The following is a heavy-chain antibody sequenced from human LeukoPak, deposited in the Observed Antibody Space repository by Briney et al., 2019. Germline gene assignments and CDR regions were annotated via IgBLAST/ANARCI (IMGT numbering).Heavy chain of an antibody. CDR3: AITPGDCSGGSCYQYYFDY. Sequence: ASVKVSCKASGYTSTSYDINWVRQATGQGLEWMGWMNPNSGNTGYAQKFQGRVTMTRNTSISTAYMELSSLRSEDTAVYYCAITPGDCSGGSCYQYYFDYWGQGTLVTVSS. J-gene: IGHJ4*02. D-gene: IGHD2-15*01. V-gene: IGHV1-8*01. CDR1: GYTSTSYD. CDR2: MNPNSGNT.